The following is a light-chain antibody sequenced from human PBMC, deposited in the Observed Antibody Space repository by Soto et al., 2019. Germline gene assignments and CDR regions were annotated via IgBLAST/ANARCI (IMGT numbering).Light chain of an antibody. CDR1: SGHSSYA. CDR2: LNSDGSH. J-gene: IGLJ2*01. V-gene: IGLV4-69*01. Sequence: QPVLTQSPSASASLGASVKVTCTLSSGHSSYAIAWHHQQPEKGPRYLMKLNSDGSHNKGDGIPDRFSGSSSGAERYLTISSLQSEDEGDYYCQTWGTDIVVFGGGTQLTVL. CDR3: QTWGTDIVV.